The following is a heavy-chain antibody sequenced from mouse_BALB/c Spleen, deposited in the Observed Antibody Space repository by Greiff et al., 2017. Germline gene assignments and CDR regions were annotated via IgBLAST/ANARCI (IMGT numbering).Heavy chain of an antibody. D-gene: IGHD1-1*01. J-gene: IGHJ3*01. V-gene: IGHV1-69*02. Sequence: VQLQQPGAELVRPGASVKLSCKASGYTFTSYWINWVKQRPGQGLEWIGNIYPSDSYTNYNQKFKDKATLTVDKSSSTAYMQLSSPTSEDSAVYYCTRGDYGSTWFAYWGQGTLVTVSA. CDR1: GYTFTSYW. CDR2: IYPSDSYT. CDR3: TRGDYGSTWFAY.